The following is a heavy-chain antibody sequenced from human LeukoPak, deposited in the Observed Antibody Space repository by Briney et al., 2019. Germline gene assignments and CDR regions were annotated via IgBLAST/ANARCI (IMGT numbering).Heavy chain of an antibody. CDR2: INPNSGGT. D-gene: IGHD3-22*01. J-gene: IGHJ4*02. Sequence: ASVKVSCKASGYTFTGYYMHWVRQAPGQGLEWMGWINPNSGGTNYAQRFQGRVTMTRDTSISTAYMELSSLRSEDTAVYYCTANYDSSGYIYFDYWGQGTLVTVSS. V-gene: IGHV1-2*02. CDR3: TANYDSSGYIYFDY. CDR1: GYTFTGYY.